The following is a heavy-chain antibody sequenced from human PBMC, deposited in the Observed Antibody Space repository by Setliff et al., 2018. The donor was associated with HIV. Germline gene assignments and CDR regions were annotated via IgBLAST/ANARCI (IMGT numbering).Heavy chain of an antibody. CDR2: VYTSGTT. CDR1: GGSISSGHYY. J-gene: IGHJ3*02. D-gene: IGHD3-16*02. V-gene: IGHV4-61*09. CDR3: ARESLNLGELSSNPDASDI. Sequence: SETLSLTCTVSGGSISSGHYYWSWIRQPAGKGLEWIGHVYTSGTTNYNPSLRSRVTISVDTSKNQFSLRLSSVTAADTAVYYCARESLNLGELSSNPDASDIWGQGTMVTVS.